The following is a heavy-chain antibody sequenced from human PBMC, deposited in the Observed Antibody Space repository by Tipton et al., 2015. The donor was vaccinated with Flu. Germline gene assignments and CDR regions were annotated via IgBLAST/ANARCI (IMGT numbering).Heavy chain of an antibody. Sequence: GSLRLSCSASGFTFSDYEMNWVRQSPGKGLEWVAYISASGSGGIKYYGNSVKGRFSISRDNAKNSVFLQMNSLTAADTALYYCARQGYCYSGGCFSGGNAFDVWAQGSLVSVSS. D-gene: IGHD2-15*01. CDR1: GFTFSDYE. J-gene: IGHJ3*01. CDR2: ISASGSGGIK. CDR3: ARQGYCYSGGCFSGGNAFDV. V-gene: IGHV3-48*03.